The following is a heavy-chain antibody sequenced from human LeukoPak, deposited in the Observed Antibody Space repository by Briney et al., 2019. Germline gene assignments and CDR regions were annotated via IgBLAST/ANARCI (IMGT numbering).Heavy chain of an antibody. J-gene: IGHJ4*02. D-gene: IGHD5-24*01. Sequence: GSPRLSCAASGFTFSSYAMSWVRQAPGKGLEWVSAISDSGRYTYYADSVKGRFSISRDNSKYTLFLQMDSLKAEDTAVYYCAKRGMTTIKEGFDYWGQGTLVTVSS. CDR3: AKRGMTTIKEGFDY. CDR2: ISDSGRYT. V-gene: IGHV3-23*01. CDR1: GFTFSSYA.